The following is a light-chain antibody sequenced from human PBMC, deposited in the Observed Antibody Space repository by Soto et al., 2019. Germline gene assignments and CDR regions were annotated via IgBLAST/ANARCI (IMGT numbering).Light chain of an antibody. CDR1: SSDVDNGYNS. CDR2: EVR. V-gene: IGLV2-14*01. J-gene: IGLJ1*01. CDR3: SSYSTSAAPYV. Sequence: QSVLTQPASVSGSPGQSFTISCTGTSSDVDNGYNSVSWYQQHPGKAPKLIIYEVRNRPSGVSNRFSGSKSGNTASLTISGLQVEDEADYFCSSYSTSAAPYVFGTGTKVTVL.